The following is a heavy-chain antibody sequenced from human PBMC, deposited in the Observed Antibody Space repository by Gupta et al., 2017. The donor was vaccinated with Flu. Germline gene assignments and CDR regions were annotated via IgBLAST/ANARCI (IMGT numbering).Heavy chain of an antibody. CDR3: ATVTTGC. Sequence: AASGFTFSSSYLQWVRQAPGKGLVWVSRINPDGSSTTDAESVKGRFTISRDNAKNTLYLQMNSLGDDDTAVYYCATVTTGCWGQGTLVSVSS. J-gene: IGHJ4*02. D-gene: IGHD4-17*01. CDR1: GFTFSSSY. V-gene: IGHV3-74*03. CDR2: INPDGSST.